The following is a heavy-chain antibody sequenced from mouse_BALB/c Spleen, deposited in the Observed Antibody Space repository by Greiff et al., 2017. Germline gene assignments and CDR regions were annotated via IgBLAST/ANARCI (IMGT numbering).Heavy chain of an antibody. CDR1: GYSFTSYW. J-gene: IGHJ4*01. Sequence: EVQLQQSGTVLARPGASVKMSCKASGYSFTSYWMHWVKQRPGQGLEWIGAIYPGNSDTSYNQKFKGKAKLTAVTSASTAYMELSSLTNEDSAVDYCTRNYGNYPYYAMDYWGQGTSVTVSS. CDR2: IYPGNSDT. CDR3: TRNYGNYPYYAMDY. D-gene: IGHD2-1*01. V-gene: IGHV1-5*01.